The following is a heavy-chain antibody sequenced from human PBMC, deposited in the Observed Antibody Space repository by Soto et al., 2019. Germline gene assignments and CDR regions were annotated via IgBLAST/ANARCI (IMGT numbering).Heavy chain of an antibody. CDR3: ARAGGKEFDY. J-gene: IGHJ4*02. D-gene: IGHD1-1*01. CDR2: IYYSGST. V-gene: IGHV4-31*03. CDR1: GGSISSGGYY. Sequence: SETLSLTCTVSGGSISSGGYYWSWIRQHPGKGLEWIGYIYYSGSTYYNPSLKSRVTISVDTSKNQFSLKLSSVTAADTTVYYCARAGGKEFDYWGQGTLVTVSS.